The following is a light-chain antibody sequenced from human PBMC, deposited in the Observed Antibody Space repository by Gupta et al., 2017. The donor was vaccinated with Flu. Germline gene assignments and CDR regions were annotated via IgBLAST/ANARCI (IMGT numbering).Light chain of an antibody. CDR2: EGT. J-gene: IGLJ3*02. Sequence: SALTHPACSYGSPGQSTTSSTTATSSVVVCYNLVYWYQQPPGKAPKLMIYEGTRRPSGVSNRFSGSKSGNTASLTITGLQAEDEDDYYCCSYANTITFNWLFGGGTKLTVL. CDR1: SSVVVCYNL. CDR3: CSYANTITFNWL. V-gene: IGLV2-23*03.